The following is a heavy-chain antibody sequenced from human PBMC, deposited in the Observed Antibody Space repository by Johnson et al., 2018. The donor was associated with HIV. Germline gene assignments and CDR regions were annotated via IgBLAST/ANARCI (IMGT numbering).Heavy chain of an antibody. CDR1: GFSFTTYA. Sequence: QVQLVESGGGLVQPGGSLRLSCAASGFSFTTYAMHWVRQAPGKGLECVSSISPNGDGTYYADSVKGRFTISRDNSKNTLYLQMNSLRAEDTAVYYCASASTVVDAFDIWGQGTMVTVSS. CDR2: ISPNGDGT. D-gene: IGHD4-23*01. V-gene: IGHV3-64*04. J-gene: IGHJ3*02. CDR3: ASASTVVDAFDI.